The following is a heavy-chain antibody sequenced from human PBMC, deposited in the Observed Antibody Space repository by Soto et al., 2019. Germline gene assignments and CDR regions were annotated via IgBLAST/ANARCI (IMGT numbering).Heavy chain of an antibody. CDR2: INPNSGGT. Sequence: QVQLVQSGAEVKKPGASVKVSCKASGYTFTGYYMHWVRQAPGQGLEWMGWINPNSGGTNYAQKFQGWVTMTRDTSISTAYMELSRLRSDDTAVYYCATLLTRDYGDYPYAFDIWGQGTMVTVSS. V-gene: IGHV1-2*04. J-gene: IGHJ3*02. CDR3: ATLLTRDYGDYPYAFDI. D-gene: IGHD4-17*01. CDR1: GYTFTGYY.